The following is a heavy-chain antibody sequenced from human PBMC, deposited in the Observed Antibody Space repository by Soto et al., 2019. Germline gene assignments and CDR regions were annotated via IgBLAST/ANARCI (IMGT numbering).Heavy chain of an antibody. CDR3: ASPHQNSDAFDI. J-gene: IGHJ3*02. V-gene: IGHV1-18*04. CDR2: ISAYNGNT. Sequence: GASVEVACKASCDTFTIYGITWVRQAPGQGLEWMGWISAYNGNTNYAQKLQGRVTMTTDTSTSTAYMELRSLRSDDTAVYYCASPHQNSDAFDIWGQGTMVTVSS. CDR1: CDTFTIYG.